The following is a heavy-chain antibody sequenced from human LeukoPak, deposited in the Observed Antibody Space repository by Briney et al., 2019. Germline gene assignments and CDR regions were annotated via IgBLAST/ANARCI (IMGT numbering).Heavy chain of an antibody. D-gene: IGHD3-22*01. CDR2: IYTSGST. V-gene: IGHV4-4*07. J-gene: IGHJ6*03. CDR1: GGSISSYY. Sequence: KPSETLSLTCTASGGSISSYYWSWIRQPAGKGLEWIGRIYTSGSTNYNPSLKSRVTMSVDTSKNQFSLKLSSVTAADTAVYYCAREMYYYDSFYYYYYYYMDVWGKGTTVTVSS. CDR3: AREMYYYDSFYYYYYYYMDV.